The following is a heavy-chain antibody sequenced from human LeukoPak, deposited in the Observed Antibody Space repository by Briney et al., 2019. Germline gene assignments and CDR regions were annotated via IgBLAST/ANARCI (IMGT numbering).Heavy chain of an antibody. CDR3: ARDGQGSRAFDI. V-gene: IGHV1-18*01. CDR2: ISAYNGNT. CDR1: GGTFSSYA. Sequence: ASVKVSCKASGGTFSSYAISWVRQAPGQGLEWMGWISAYNGNTNYAQKLQGRVTMTTDTSTSTAYMELRSLGSDDTAVYYCARDGQGSRAFDIWGQGTMVTVSS. D-gene: IGHD3-10*01. J-gene: IGHJ3*02.